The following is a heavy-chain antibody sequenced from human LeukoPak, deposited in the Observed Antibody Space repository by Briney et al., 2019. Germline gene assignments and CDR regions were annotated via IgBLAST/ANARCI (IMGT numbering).Heavy chain of an antibody. CDR3: ARGVRYLDY. J-gene: IGHJ4*02. V-gene: IGHV3-48*02. CDR2: ISSSSTI. CDR1: GFTLSTYS. D-gene: IGHD3-10*01. Sequence: GGSLRLSCAASGFTLSTYSMNWVRQAPGKGLEWVSYISSSSTIYYADSLKGRFTISRDNARKSLYLQMNSLRDEDTAVYYCARGVRYLDYWGQGTLVTVST.